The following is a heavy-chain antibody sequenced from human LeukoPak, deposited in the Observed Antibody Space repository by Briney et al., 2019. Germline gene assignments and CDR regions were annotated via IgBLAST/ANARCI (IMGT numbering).Heavy chain of an antibody. CDR3: ARDATTVPLTLDY. V-gene: IGHV3-30*04. D-gene: IGHD5-12*01. Sequence: SGGSLRLSCAASGFTFSSYAMHWVRQAPGKGLEWVAVISYDGSNKYYADSVKGRFTISRDNSKNTLYLQMNGLRAEDTAVYYCARDATTVPLTLDYWGQGPLVTVSS. CDR1: GFTFSSYA. CDR2: ISYDGSNK. J-gene: IGHJ4*02.